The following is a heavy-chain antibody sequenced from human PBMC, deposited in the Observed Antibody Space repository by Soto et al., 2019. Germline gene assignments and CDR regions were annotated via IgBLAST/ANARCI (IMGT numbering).Heavy chain of an antibody. CDR2: ISSSSSYI. Sequence: EVQLVESGGGLVEPGGSLRLSCAASGFTFSSYSMNWVRQAPGKGLEWVSSISSSSSYIYYADSVKGRFTISRDNARNSLYLQMNRLRAEDTAVYYCATTVVTAQGYWGQGTLVTVSS. CDR3: ATTVVTAQGY. J-gene: IGHJ4*02. V-gene: IGHV3-21*01. D-gene: IGHD2-15*01. CDR1: GFTFSSYS.